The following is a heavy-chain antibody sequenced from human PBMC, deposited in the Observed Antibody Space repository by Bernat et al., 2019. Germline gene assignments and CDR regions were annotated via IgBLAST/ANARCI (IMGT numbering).Heavy chain of an antibody. D-gene: IGHD1-26*01. CDR1: GFTFSSYA. Sequence: QVQLVESGGGVVQPGRSLRLSCAASGFTFSSYAMHWVRQAPGKGLEWVAVISYDGSNKNDADSVKGRFTISRDNSKNTLYLQMNSLRAEDTAVYYCAREDGGVGATEYSFFDYWGQGTLVTVPS. CDR2: ISYDGSNK. J-gene: IGHJ4*02. V-gene: IGHV3-30-3*01. CDR3: AREDGGVGATEYSFFDY.